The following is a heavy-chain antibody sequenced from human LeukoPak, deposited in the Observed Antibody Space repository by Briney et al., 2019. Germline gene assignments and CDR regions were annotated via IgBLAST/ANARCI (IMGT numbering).Heavy chain of an antibody. CDR2: INHGGST. J-gene: IGHJ6*02. CDR1: GGSFGGYY. CDR3: ARAIRGVMIVYYYYGLDV. V-gene: IGHV4-34*01. Sequence: SETLSLTCAVYGGSFGGYYWSWIRQPPGKGLEWIGEINHGGSTNYNPSLKSRVTISVDTSKKQFSLKLSSVTAADTAVYYCARAIRGVMIVYYYYGLDVWGQGTTVTVSS. D-gene: IGHD3-10*01.